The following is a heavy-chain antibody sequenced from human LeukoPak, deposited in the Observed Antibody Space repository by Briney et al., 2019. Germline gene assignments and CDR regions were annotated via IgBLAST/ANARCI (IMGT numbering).Heavy chain of an antibody. Sequence: XXSCKASGGTFSSYTISWVRQAPGQGLEWMGRIIPILGIANYAQKLQGRVTITADKSTSTAYMELSSLRSEDTAVYYCALTTVVTRIDYWGQGTLVTVSS. D-gene: IGHD4-23*01. CDR2: IIPILGIA. CDR3: ALTTVVTRIDY. J-gene: IGHJ4*02. CDR1: GGTFSSYT. V-gene: IGHV1-69*02.